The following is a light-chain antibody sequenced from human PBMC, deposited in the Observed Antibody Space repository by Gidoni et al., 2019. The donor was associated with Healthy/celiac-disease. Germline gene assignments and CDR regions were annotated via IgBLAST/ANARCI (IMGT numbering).Light chain of an antibody. CDR1: QSISSW. V-gene: IGKV1-5*03. CDR2: KAS. J-gene: IGKJ1*01. CDR3: QQYNSYSWT. Sequence: IQMTQSTYTVAASVGDRVTITCRASQSISSWLDWYQQKPGKAPKLLIYKASSLESGVPSRFSGSGSGTEFTLTISSLQPDDFATYYCQQYNSYSWTFGQGTKVEIK.